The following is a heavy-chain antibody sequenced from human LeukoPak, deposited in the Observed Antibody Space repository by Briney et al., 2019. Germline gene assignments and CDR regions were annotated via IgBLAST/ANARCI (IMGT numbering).Heavy chain of an antibody. V-gene: IGHV3-21*01. CDR1: GFTFRDYT. CDR2: ISKSSTYI. Sequence: GGFLRLSCAASGFTFRDYTMNWVRQAPGKGLEWVSAISKSSTYIKYADSVKGRFTVSRDNAKNSLFLQMNSLRVEDTAVYYCAREVVIVVEPAANTIDYWGQGTRVTVSS. CDR3: AREVVIVVEPAANTIDY. D-gene: IGHD2-2*01. J-gene: IGHJ4*02.